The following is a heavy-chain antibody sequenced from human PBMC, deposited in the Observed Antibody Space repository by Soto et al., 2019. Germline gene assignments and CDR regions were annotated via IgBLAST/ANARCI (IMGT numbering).Heavy chain of an antibody. CDR2: MNPNSGNT. CDR1: GYTFTSYD. Sequence: QVQLVQSGAEVKKPGASVKVSCKASGYTFTSYDINWVRQATGQGLEWMGWMNPNSGNTGYAQKFQGRVTMTRNTSISTAYMELSSLRSEDTAVYYCARRYSSQREWYFDLCGRGTLVTVSS. J-gene: IGHJ2*01. CDR3: ARRYSSQREWYFDL. D-gene: IGHD6-13*01. V-gene: IGHV1-8*01.